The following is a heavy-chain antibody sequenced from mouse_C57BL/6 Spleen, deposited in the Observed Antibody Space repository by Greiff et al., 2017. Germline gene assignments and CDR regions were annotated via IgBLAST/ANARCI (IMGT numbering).Heavy chain of an antibody. Sequence: QVQLQQSGAELVRPGASVKLSCKASGYTFTDYYINWVKQRPGQGLEWIARIYPGSGNTYYNEKFKGKATLTAEKSSSTAYMQLSSLTSEDSAVYFCANGYDRYFDVWGTGTTVTVSS. CDR2: IYPGSGNT. V-gene: IGHV1-76*01. D-gene: IGHD2-2*01. J-gene: IGHJ1*03. CDR3: ANGYDRYFDV. CDR1: GYTFTDYY.